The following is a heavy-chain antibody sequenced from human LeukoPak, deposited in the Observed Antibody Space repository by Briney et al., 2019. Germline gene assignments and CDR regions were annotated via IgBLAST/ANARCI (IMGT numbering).Heavy chain of an antibody. J-gene: IGHJ4*02. CDR2: ISGSGGST. V-gene: IGHV3-23*01. D-gene: IGHD6-19*01. CDR1: GFTFSSYS. CDR3: AKDGVSSGWHYYFDY. Sequence: PGGSLRLSCAASGFTFSSYSMSWVRQAPGKGLEWVSAISGSGGSTYYADSVKGRFTISRDNSKNTLYLQINSLKAEDTAVYYCAKDGVSSGWHYYFDYWGQGTLVTVSS.